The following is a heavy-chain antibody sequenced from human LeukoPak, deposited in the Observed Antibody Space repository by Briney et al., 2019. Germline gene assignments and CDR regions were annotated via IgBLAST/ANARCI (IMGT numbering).Heavy chain of an antibody. D-gene: IGHD5-18*01. CDR2: IKQDGSET. Sequence: GGSLRLSCAASGFTFSSYWMSWLRQAPGKGLEWVANIKQDGSETYYVDSVRGRFTISRDNSKNTLYLQMNSLRAEDTAVYYCAKRIQSAMATGYWGQGTLVTVSS. J-gene: IGHJ4*02. V-gene: IGHV3-7*03. CDR3: AKRIQSAMATGY. CDR1: GFTFSSYW.